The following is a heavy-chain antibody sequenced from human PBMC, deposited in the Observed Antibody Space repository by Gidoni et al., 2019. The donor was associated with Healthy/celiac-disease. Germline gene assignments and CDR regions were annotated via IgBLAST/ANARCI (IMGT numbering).Heavy chain of an antibody. Sequence: QVQLVQSGAEVKKPGASVKVSCKASGYTFTSYYMHWVRPAPGQGLEWMGIINPSGGSTSYAQKFQGRVTMTRDTSTSTVYMELSSLRSEDTAVYYCARVLVGATYFDYWGQGTLVTVSS. CDR3: ARVLVGATYFDY. CDR1: GYTFTSYY. J-gene: IGHJ4*02. D-gene: IGHD1-26*01. CDR2: INPSGGST. V-gene: IGHV1-46*01.